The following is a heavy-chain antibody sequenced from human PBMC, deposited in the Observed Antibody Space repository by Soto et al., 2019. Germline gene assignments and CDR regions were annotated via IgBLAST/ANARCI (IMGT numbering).Heavy chain of an antibody. Sequence: QVQLVQSGAEVKKPGASVKVSCKASGYTFTSYDFNWVRQATGQGPEWLGWMNPNSGNTGYSQKFQGRVTMTSDTSISTAYMELSSLRSEDTAVYYCARAPHNWGFDYWGQGTQVTVSS. V-gene: IGHV1-8*01. CDR1: GYTFTSYD. CDR3: ARAPHNWGFDY. J-gene: IGHJ4*02. D-gene: IGHD7-27*01. CDR2: MNPNSGNT.